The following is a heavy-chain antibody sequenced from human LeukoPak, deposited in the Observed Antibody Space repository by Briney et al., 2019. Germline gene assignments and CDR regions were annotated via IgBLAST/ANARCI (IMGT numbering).Heavy chain of an antibody. V-gene: IGHV4-34*01. CDR2: INHSGST. J-gene: IGHJ6*02. Sequence: SEALSLTCAVYGGSFSGYYWSWIRQPPGKGLEWIGEINHSGSTNYNPSLKSRVTISVDTSKNQFSLKLSSVTAADTAVYYCARRRRSGGSSPYYGMDVWGQGTTVTVSS. D-gene: IGHD2-15*01. CDR3: ARRRRSGGSSPYYGMDV. CDR1: GGSFSGYY.